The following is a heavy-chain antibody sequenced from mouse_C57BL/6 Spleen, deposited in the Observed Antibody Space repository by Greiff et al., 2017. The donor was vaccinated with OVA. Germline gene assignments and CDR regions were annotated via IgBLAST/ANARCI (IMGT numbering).Heavy chain of an antibody. Sequence: EVKLVESGGGLVKPGGSLKLSCAASGFTFSSYAMSWVRQTPEKRLEWVATISDGGSYTYYPDNVKGRFTISRDNAKNNLYLQMSHLKSEDTAMYYCARGGGEGDYFDYWGQGTTLTVSS. CDR2: ISDGGSYT. CDR1: GFTFSSYA. V-gene: IGHV5-4*03. J-gene: IGHJ2*01. CDR3: ARGGGEGDYFDY.